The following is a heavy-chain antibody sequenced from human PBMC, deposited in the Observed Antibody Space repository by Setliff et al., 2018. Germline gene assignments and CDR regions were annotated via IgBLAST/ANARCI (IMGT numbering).Heavy chain of an antibody. Sequence: GGSLRLSCAASGSTFSSYSMNWVRQAPGKGLEWVSSISSSSSYIYYADSVKGRFTISRDNAKNSLYLQMNSLRAEDTAMYYCARDLDWAFDYWGQGTLVTVSS. CDR2: ISSSSSYI. CDR1: GSTFSSYS. J-gene: IGHJ4*02. CDR3: ARDLDWAFDY. D-gene: IGHD3-9*01. V-gene: IGHV3-21*01.